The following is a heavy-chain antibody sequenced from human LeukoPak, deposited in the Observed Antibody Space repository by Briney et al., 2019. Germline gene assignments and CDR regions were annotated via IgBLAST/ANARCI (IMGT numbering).Heavy chain of an antibody. CDR3: ARPGHDGGDY. Sequence: PSETLSLTCTVSGGSISSGSYYWSWIRQPAGKGLEWIGRIYTSVSTNYNPSLKSRVTISVDTSKNQFSLKLSSVTAADTAVYYCARPGHDGGDYWGQGTLVTVSS. J-gene: IGHJ4*02. D-gene: IGHD3-16*01. CDR1: GGSISSGSYY. CDR2: IYTSVST. V-gene: IGHV4-61*02.